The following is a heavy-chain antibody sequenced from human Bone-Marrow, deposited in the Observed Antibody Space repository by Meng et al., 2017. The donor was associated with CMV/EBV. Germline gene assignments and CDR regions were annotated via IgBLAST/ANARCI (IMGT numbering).Heavy chain of an antibody. CDR2: IKQDGSEK. CDR3: ARDPRRGYSYGYQYDY. CDR1: GFTFSSYW. V-gene: IGHV3-7*01. D-gene: IGHD5-18*01. J-gene: IGHJ4*02. Sequence: GESLKISCAASGFTFSSYWMSWVRQAPGKGLEWVANIKQDGSEKYYVDSVKGRFTISRDNAKNSLYLQMNSLRAEDTAVYYCARDPRRGYSYGYQYDYWGQGTLVTVSS.